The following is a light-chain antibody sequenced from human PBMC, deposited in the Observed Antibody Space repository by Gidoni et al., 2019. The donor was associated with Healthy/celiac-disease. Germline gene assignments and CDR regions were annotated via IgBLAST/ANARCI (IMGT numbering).Light chain of an antibody. CDR1: QGISNY. J-gene: IGKJ2*01. CDR2: AAS. V-gene: IGKV1D-17*01. CDR3: LQHNSYPPYT. Sequence: NIQMTQSPSAMSASVGDRVTITCRARQGISNYLAWFQQKPGKVPKHLIYAASSLQSGVPSRFSGSGSGTEFTLTISSLQPEDFATYYCLQHNSYPPYTFXQXTKLEIK.